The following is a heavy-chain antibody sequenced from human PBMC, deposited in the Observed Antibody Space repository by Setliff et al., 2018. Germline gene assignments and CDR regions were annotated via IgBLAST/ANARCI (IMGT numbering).Heavy chain of an antibody. D-gene: IGHD1-26*01. Sequence: ASVKVSCKASGYTFTGYYMHWVRQAPGQGLGWMGRINPNSGGTNYAQKFQGRVTMTRDTSISTAYMELSRLGSDDTAVYYCARIMGIVGDNWFDPWGQGTLVTVSS. CDR3: ARIMGIVGDNWFDP. CDR2: INPNSGGT. V-gene: IGHV1-2*06. CDR1: GYTFTGYY. J-gene: IGHJ5*02.